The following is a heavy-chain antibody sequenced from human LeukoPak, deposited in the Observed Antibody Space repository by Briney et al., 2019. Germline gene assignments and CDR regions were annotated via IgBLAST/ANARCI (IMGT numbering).Heavy chain of an antibody. D-gene: IGHD5-24*01. CDR3: AREIDRDDYNRFFDY. V-gene: IGHV1-3*01. Sequence: ASVKVSCKTSGYTFSTYTMHWVRQAPGQRLEWMGWINAGNGNTKFSQKFQGRVTITRDTSASTAYMEKSSLRSEDTALYYCAREIDRDDYNRFFDYWGQGTLVTVSS. CDR1: GYTFSTYT. J-gene: IGHJ4*02. CDR2: INAGNGNT.